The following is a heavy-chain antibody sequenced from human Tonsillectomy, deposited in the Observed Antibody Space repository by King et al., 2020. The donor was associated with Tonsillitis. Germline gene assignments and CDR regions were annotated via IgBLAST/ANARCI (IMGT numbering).Heavy chain of an antibody. CDR1: GGTFSNYV. V-gene: IGHV1-69*01. J-gene: IGHJ5*02. CDR2: IVSIFGTT. Sequence: VQLVQSGAEVKKPGSSVKVSCKASGGTFSNYVISWVRQAPGQGLEWRGGIVSIFGTTNYAQKFQGRVTINADESTSTAYMELRNLRSEDTAMYYCASSFGAGTYYVYNWFDLWGQGTLVTVSS. D-gene: IGHD3-10*01. CDR3: ASSFGAGTYYVYNWFDL.